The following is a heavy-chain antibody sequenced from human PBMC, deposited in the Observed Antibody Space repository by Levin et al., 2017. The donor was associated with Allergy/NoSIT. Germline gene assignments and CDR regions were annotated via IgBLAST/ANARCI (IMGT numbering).Heavy chain of an antibody. CDR3: ARARDMATMSTFDY. CDR2: IDGKGNT. CDR1: GRLITSDY. Sequence: SETLSLTCNVSGRLITSDYWSWIRQTAGKGLEWIGRIDGKGNTNYNPSLKSRVSMSVDTSKNQLSLKVKSVTAADTAVYFCARARDMATMSTFDYWGQGKMVTVSS. D-gene: IGHD5-24*01. J-gene: IGHJ4*02. V-gene: IGHV4-4*07.